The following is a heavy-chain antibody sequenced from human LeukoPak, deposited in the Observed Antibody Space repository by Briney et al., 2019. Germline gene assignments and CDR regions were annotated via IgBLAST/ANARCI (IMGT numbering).Heavy chain of an antibody. Sequence: GGSLRLSCAASGFTFSTYGMTWVRQAPGKGREWVSAISGSAATTFYADSVKGRFTISRDNSKNSLYLPMNSLRTEDTALYYCATGPPGDYWGQGTLVTVSS. J-gene: IGHJ4*02. D-gene: IGHD1-1*01. CDR1: GFTFSTYG. V-gene: IGHV3-23*01. CDR3: ATGPPGDY. CDR2: ISGSAATT.